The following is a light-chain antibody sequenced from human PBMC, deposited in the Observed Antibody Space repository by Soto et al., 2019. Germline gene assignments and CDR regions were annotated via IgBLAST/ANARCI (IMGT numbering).Light chain of an antibody. J-gene: IGLJ2*01. CDR1: SSDVGGYNY. V-gene: IGLV1-51*01. CDR3: GTWDSSLSAVV. CDR2: DNN. Sequence: QSALTQPRSVSGSPGQSVTISCTGTSSDVGGYNYVSWYQQHPGKAPKLMIYDNNKRPSGIPDRFSGSKSGTSATLGITGLQTGDEADYYCGTWDSSLSAVVFGGGTQLTVL.